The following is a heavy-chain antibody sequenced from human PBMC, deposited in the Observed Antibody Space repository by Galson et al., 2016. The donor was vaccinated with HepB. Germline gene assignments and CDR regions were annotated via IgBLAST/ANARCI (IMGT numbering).Heavy chain of an antibody. V-gene: IGHV3-9*01. D-gene: IGHD2-21*01. J-gene: IGHJ6*02. Sequence: SLRLSCAASGFTFDDYAMHWFRQAPGKGLEWVSGISWTGGTEGYADSVKGRFTVSRDNAKSSLSLHMSSLRPEDTALYYCAKGLFSATYCGGEGYFQGAAMDVWGQGTTVTVSS. CDR2: ISWTGGTE. CDR1: GFTFDDYA. CDR3: AKGLFSATYCGGEGYFQGAAMDV.